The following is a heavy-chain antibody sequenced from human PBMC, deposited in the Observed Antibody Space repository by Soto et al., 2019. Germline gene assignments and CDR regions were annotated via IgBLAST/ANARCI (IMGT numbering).Heavy chain of an antibody. CDR1: GFTFSNYA. CDR2: LSYDGSGK. D-gene: IGHD6-25*01. Sequence: PGGSLRLSCAASGFTFSNYAMHWVRQAPGKGLEWVAVLSYDGSGKYHADSVKGRFTISRDNSKNTLHLLLNSLRAEDTAVYYCARSLGGYAFGYDYWGQGTLVTVSS. J-gene: IGHJ4*02. V-gene: IGHV3-30-3*01. CDR3: ARSLGGYAFGYDY.